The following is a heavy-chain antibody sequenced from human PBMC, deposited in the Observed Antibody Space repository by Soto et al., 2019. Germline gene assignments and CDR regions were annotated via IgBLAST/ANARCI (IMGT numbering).Heavy chain of an antibody. V-gene: IGHV3-23*01. D-gene: IGHD3-22*01. CDR2: ISGSSGST. Sequence: EVQLLESGAGLVQPGGSLRLSCAASGFIFSNNAMSWVCQAPGKGLEWVSAISGSSGSTFYADSVKGRFTISRDNSKNTLYLQMNSLRAEDTALYYCAKNSGYYYDAFDIWGQGTMVTVSS. CDR1: GFIFSNNA. CDR3: AKNSGYYYDAFDI. J-gene: IGHJ3*02.